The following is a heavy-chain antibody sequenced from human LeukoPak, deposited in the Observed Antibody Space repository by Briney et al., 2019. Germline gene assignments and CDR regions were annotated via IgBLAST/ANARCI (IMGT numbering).Heavy chain of an antibody. D-gene: IGHD3-22*01. CDR1: GGSISSYY. Sequence: SSETLSLTCTVSGGSISSYYWSWIRQPPGKGLEWIGYIYYSGSTNYNPSLKSRVTISVDTSKNQFSLKLSSVTAADTAVYYCARLKSNYYDSSGYYDYWGQGTLVTVSS. J-gene: IGHJ4*02. CDR3: ARLKSNYYDSSGYYDY. V-gene: IGHV4-59*01. CDR2: IYYSGST.